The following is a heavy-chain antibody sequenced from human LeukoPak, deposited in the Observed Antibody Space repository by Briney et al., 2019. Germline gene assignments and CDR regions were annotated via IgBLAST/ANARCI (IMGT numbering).Heavy chain of an antibody. CDR2: ISSSGSTI. J-gene: IGHJ4*02. CDR1: GFTFSSYE. V-gene: IGHV3-48*03. CDR3: MGGLLRVKGG. D-gene: IGHD3-10*01. Sequence: GGSLRLSCAASGFTFSSYEMNWVRQAPGKGLEWVSYISSSGSTIYYADSVKGRFTISRDNAKNSLYLQMNSLRAEDTAVYSFMGGLLRVKGGWGQGTLVTVSS.